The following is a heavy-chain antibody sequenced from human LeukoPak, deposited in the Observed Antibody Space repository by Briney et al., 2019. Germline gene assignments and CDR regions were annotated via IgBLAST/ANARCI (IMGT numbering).Heavy chain of an antibody. D-gene: IGHD6-13*01. CDR2: IKQDGGEK. CDR3: ARGAAAASPDWFDP. CDR1: GFTFSTYW. Sequence: PGGSLRLSCAASGFTFSTYWVNWVRQAPGKGLEWVANIKQDGGEKYYVDSVKGRFTISRDNAKNSLYLQMNSLRAEDTAVYYCARGAAAASPDWFDPWGQGTLVTVSS. J-gene: IGHJ5*02. V-gene: IGHV3-7*01.